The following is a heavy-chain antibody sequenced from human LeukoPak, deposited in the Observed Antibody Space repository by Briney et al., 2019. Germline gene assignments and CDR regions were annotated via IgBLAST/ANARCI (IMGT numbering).Heavy chain of an antibody. D-gene: IGHD3-16*01. J-gene: IGHJ5*02. V-gene: IGHV4-61*05. CDR1: GGSISSSSYY. CDR3: ARHGERFWGSYPNWFDP. CDR2: IYYSGST. Sequence: SETLSLTCSVSGGSISSSSYYWGWIRQPPGKGLEWIGYIYYSGSTNYNPSLKSRVTISVDTSKNQFSLKLSSVTAADTAVYYCARHGERFWGSYPNWFDPWGQGTLVTVSS.